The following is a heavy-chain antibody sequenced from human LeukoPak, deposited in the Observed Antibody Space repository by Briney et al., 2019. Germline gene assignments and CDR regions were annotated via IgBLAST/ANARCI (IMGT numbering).Heavy chain of an antibody. V-gene: IGHV3-33*08. Sequence: GRSLRLSCVASGFSLSNFQMYWVRQAPGKGLEWVAVIWYDGSNKYYADSVKGRFTISRDNSKNTLYLQMNSLRAEDTAVYYCARDRRGYGGNAYYYYYGMDVWGQGTTVTVSS. CDR1: GFSLSNFQ. CDR2: IWYDGSNK. CDR3: ARDRRGYGGNAYYYYYGMDV. D-gene: IGHD4-23*01. J-gene: IGHJ6*02.